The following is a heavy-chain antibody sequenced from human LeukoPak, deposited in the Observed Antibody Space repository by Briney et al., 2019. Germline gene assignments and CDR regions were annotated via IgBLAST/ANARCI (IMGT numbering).Heavy chain of an antibody. J-gene: IGHJ5*02. Sequence: SEALSLTCTVSGGSISSGGYYWSCIRQHPGKGLEWIGYIYYSGSTYYNPSLKSRVTISVDTSKNQFSLKLSSVNAADTAVYYCARRVTSSGWYRDDTWGQGTLVTVSS. D-gene: IGHD6-19*01. CDR3: ARRVTSSGWYRDDT. CDR2: IYYSGST. CDR1: GGSISSGGYY. V-gene: IGHV4-31*03.